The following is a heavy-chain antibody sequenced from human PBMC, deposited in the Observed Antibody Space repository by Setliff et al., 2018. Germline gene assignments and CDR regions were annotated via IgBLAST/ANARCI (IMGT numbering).Heavy chain of an antibody. D-gene: IGHD3-3*01. J-gene: IGHJ3*02. CDR2: IYYSGNT. CDR1: GGSISSSSYY. Sequence: PSETLSLTCTVSGGSISSSSYYWGWIRQPPGKGLEWIGSIYYSGNTNYNPSLKSRVTISIDTSKNQFSLKLSSVTAADTAVYHCARGKTFFGAFIRAFDIWGQGRMVTV. CDR3: ARGKTFFGAFIRAFDI. V-gene: IGHV4-39*07.